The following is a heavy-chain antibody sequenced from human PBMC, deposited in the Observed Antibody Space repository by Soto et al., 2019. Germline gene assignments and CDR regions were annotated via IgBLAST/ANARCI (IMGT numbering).Heavy chain of an antibody. J-gene: IGHJ4*02. Sequence: PSETLSLTCAVYGGSFSGYYWTWIRQPPGTGLEWIGEINHSGSTNYNPSLKSRVTISVDTSKNTLSLQMISLRAEDTAVYYCAKGGGTYWSDTSAYSAFDYWAQGTLVTVSS. CDR3: AKGGGTYWSDTSAYSAFDY. V-gene: IGHV4-34*01. CDR1: GGSFSGYY. D-gene: IGHD3-22*01. CDR2: INHSGST.